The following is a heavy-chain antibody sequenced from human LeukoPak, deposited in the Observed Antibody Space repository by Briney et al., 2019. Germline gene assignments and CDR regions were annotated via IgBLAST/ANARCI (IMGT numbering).Heavy chain of an antibody. CDR2: IYSGGST. Sequence: GGSLRLSCAASGFTVSSNYMSWVRQAPGKGLEWVSVIYSGGSTYYADSVKGRFTISRDNSKNTLYLQMNSLRAEDTAVYYCARILYSSSGAFDIWGQGTMVAVSS. CDR3: ARILYSSSGAFDI. V-gene: IGHV3-53*01. J-gene: IGHJ3*02. D-gene: IGHD6-6*01. CDR1: GFTVSSNY.